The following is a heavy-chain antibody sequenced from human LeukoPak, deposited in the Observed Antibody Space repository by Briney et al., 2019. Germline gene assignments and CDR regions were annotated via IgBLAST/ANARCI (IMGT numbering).Heavy chain of an antibody. J-gene: IGHJ4*02. Sequence: GGSLRLSCAASGFTFSSYAMSWVRQAPGKGLEWVSAISGSGGSTYYADSVKGRFTISRDNAKKSLYLQMNSLRVEDTALYYCAKGFTTTVTTNFDYWGQGTLVTVSS. D-gene: IGHD4-17*01. V-gene: IGHV3-23*01. CDR2: ISGSGGST. CDR1: GFTFSSYA. CDR3: AKGFTTTVTTNFDY.